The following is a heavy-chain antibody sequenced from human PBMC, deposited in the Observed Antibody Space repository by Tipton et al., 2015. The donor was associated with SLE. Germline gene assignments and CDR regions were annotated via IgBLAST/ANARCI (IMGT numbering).Heavy chain of an antibody. CDR1: GGSFSGYY. CDR3: ARGVVRFDY. Sequence: LRLSCAVYGGSFSGYYWSWIRQPPGKGLEWIGEINHSGSTNYNPSFKSRVTISVDTSKKQFSLKLSSVTAADTAVYYCARGVVRFDYWGQGTLVTVSS. V-gene: IGHV4-34*01. CDR2: INHSGST. J-gene: IGHJ4*02. D-gene: IGHD3-10*01.